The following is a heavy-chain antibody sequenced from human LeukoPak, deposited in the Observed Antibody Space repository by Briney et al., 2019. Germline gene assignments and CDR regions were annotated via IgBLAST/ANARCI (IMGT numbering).Heavy chain of an antibody. J-gene: IGHJ5*02. D-gene: IGHD3-3*01. CDR3: ARERAIFGVALNWFDP. Sequence: GGSLRLSCAASWFTVSSNYMSWVRQAPGEGLEWGSVIYSGGSTYYADSVKGRFTISGDNSKNTLYLQMNSLRAEDTAVYYCARERAIFGVALNWFDPWGQGTLVTVSS. V-gene: IGHV3-53*01. CDR1: WFTVSSNY. CDR2: IYSGGST.